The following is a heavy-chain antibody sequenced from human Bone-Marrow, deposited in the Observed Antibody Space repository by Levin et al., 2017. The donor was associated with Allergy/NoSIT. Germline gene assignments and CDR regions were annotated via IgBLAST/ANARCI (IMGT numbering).Heavy chain of an antibody. CDR3: ARGTNYIVPSDYCSGGSCYSRDWYFDL. V-gene: IGHV3-74*01. Sequence: GGSLRLSCAASGFTFSSYWMHWVRQAPGKGLVWVSRINSDGSSTSYADSVKGRFTISRDNAKNTLYLQMNSLRAEDTAVYYCARGTNYIVPSDYCSGGSCYSRDWYFDLWGRGTLVTVSS. J-gene: IGHJ2*01. CDR2: INSDGSST. CDR1: GFTFSSYW. D-gene: IGHD2-15*01.